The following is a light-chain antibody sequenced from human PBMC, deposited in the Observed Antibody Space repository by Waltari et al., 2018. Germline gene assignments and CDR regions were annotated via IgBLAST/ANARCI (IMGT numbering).Light chain of an antibody. CDR3: QQYDSYPWT. Sequence: ASVGDRVTITCRASQTIRSWLAWYQHKPGKAPKLLIYKASNLESGVPSSFSGSGSGTEFTLTVSSLQPDDFATYYCQQYDSYPWTFGQGTKVEI. V-gene: IGKV1-5*03. J-gene: IGKJ1*01. CDR1: QTIRSW. CDR2: KAS.